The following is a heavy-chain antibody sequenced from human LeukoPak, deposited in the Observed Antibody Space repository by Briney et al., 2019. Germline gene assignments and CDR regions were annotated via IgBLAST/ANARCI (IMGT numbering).Heavy chain of an antibody. CDR3: VRRDTGWNYFDY. D-gene: IGHD6-19*01. V-gene: IGHV4-4*08. Sequence: PSETLSLTCAVSGGSINNHYWGWIRQPPGKGLQWIGDIYSTGKNNYNPSLKSRVTISLDTSKSHLSLNLTSVLAADTAIYYCVRRDTGWNYFDYWGQGILVTVSS. CDR2: IYSTGKN. CDR1: GGSINNHY. J-gene: IGHJ4*02.